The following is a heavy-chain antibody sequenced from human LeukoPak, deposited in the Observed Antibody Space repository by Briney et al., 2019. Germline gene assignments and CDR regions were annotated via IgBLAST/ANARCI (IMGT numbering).Heavy chain of an antibody. CDR3: ARETYYDFWSRQDYYYGMDV. CDR1: GYTFTSYG. CDR2: ISAYNGNT. J-gene: IGHJ6*02. D-gene: IGHD3-3*01. V-gene: IGHV1-18*01. Sequence: ASVTVSCTASGYTFTSYGISWVRQAPGRGLEWMGWISAYNGNTNYAQKLQGRVTMTTDTSTSTAYMELRSLRSDDTAVYYCARETYYDFWSRQDYYYGMDVWGQGTTVTVSS.